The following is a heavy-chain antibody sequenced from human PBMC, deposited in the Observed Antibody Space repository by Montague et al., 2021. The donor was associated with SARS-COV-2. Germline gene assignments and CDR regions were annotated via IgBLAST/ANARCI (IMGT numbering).Heavy chain of an antibody. J-gene: IGHJ6*02. CDR3: ARDQGYNWNYYYYYGMDV. CDR2: IYYRGST. D-gene: IGHD1-20*01. CDR1: GGSISSSSYY. V-gene: IGHV4-39*07. Sequence: SETLSLTCTVSGGSISSSSYYWGWIRQPPGKGLEWIGSIYYRGSTYYNPSLKSRVTISVDTSKNQFSLKLSSVTAADTAVYYCARDQGYNWNYYYYYGMDVWGQGTTVTVSS.